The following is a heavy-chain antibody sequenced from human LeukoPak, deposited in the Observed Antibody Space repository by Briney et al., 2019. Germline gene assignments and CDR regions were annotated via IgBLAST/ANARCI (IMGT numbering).Heavy chain of an antibody. Sequence: GGSLRLSCAASGFTFSSHAMSWVRQAPGKGLEWVSAISGSGGSTYYAGSVKGRFTISRDNSKNTLYLQMNSLRAEDTAVYYCAKDLWESGLKAFDYWGQGTLVTVSS. CDR3: AKDLWESGLKAFDY. J-gene: IGHJ4*02. D-gene: IGHD3-3*01. V-gene: IGHV3-23*01. CDR2: ISGSGGST. CDR1: GFTFSSHA.